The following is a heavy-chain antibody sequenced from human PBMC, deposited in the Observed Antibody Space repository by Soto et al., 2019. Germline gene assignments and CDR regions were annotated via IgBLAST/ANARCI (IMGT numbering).Heavy chain of an antibody. D-gene: IGHD6-13*01. J-gene: IGHJ4*02. CDR3: ATDIAAADGPYYFDY. CDR1: GYTLTELS. Sequence: ASVKVSCKASGYTLTELSMHWVRQAPGKGLEWMGGFDPEDGETIYAQKFQGRVTMTEDTSTDTAYMELSSLRSEDTAVYYCATDIAAADGPYYFDYWGQGTLVTVSS. V-gene: IGHV1-24*01. CDR2: FDPEDGET.